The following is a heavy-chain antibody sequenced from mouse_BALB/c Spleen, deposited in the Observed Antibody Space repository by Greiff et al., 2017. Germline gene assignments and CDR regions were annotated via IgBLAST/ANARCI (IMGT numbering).Heavy chain of an antibody. CDR2: INPSNGGT. CDR1: GYTFTSYY. CDR3: AREVRREFAY. D-gene: IGHD2-14*01. J-gene: IGHJ3*01. Sequence: VQLQQPGAELVKPGASVKLSCKASGYTFTSYYMYWVKQRPGQGLEWIGGINPSNGGTNFNEKFKSKATLTVDKSSSTAYMQLSSLTSEDSAVYYCAREVRREFAYWGQGTLVTVSA. V-gene: IGHV1S81*02.